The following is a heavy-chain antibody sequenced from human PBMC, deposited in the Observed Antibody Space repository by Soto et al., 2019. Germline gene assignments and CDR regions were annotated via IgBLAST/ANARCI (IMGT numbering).Heavy chain of an antibody. V-gene: IGHV1-69*02. CDR2: IIPILDVA. CDR1: GDIFSNYT. Sequence: QVQLVQSGAEVKKPGSSVRVSCKASGDIFSNYTITWVRQAPGQGLEWMGRIIPILDVANYPLRFQGRVTITADKSTSTVYMELISLRSEDTAIYYCARVKTDTGSYEGDYYMDVWGKGTTVTVSS. CDR3: ARVKTDTGSYEGDYYMDV. D-gene: IGHD3-10*01. J-gene: IGHJ6*03.